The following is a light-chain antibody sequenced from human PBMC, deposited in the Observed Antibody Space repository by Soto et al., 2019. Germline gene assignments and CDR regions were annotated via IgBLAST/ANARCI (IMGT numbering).Light chain of an antibody. Sequence: DTQMTQSPSSVSASVGDRVTITFRASQSISTWLAWYQQKPGKAPKLLIYAASSLQSGVPSRFSGSGSGTDFTLSINNLQPEDFATYYCQQANSFPLFGGGTKVDI. J-gene: IGKJ4*01. CDR2: AAS. V-gene: IGKV1D-12*01. CDR1: QSISTW. CDR3: QQANSFPL.